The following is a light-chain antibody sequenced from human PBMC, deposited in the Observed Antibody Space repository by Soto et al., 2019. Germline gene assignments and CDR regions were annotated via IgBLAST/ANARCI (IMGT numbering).Light chain of an antibody. CDR1: QSVSSSY. Sequence: EIVLTQSPGTLSLSPGERATLSCRASQSVSSSYLAWYQHKPGQAPRLLIYGASSRATGIPDRFSGSGSGTDFNLTISRLEPEDCAVYYCQEYGSSSWKFGQGTKVDVK. V-gene: IGKV3-20*01. CDR3: QEYGSSSWK. CDR2: GAS. J-gene: IGKJ1*01.